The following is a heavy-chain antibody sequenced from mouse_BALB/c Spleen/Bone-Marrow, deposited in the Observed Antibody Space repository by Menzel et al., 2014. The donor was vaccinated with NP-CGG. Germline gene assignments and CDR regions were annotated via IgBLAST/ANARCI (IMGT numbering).Heavy chain of an antibody. D-gene: IGHD2-1*01. Sequence: EVKVVESGGGLVKPGGSLKLSCAASGFTFSSYTISWVRQTPEKRLEWVATISSGGSYTYYPDSVKGRFTISRDNAKNTLYLQMSSLKSEDTAMYYCTRDGKGNYDYAMDYWGQGTSVTVSS. CDR1: GFTFSSYT. J-gene: IGHJ4*01. CDR3: TRDGKGNYDYAMDY. V-gene: IGHV5-6-4*01. CDR2: ISSGGSYT.